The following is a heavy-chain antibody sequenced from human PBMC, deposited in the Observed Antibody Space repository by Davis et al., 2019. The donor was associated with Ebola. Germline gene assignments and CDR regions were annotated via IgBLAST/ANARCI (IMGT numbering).Heavy chain of an antibody. D-gene: IGHD4-17*01. CDR1: GFTVSTHY. CDR3: TRAVTVTTVFDY. J-gene: IGHJ4*02. CDR2: LYSGGNT. Sequence: GESLKISCAASGFTVSTHYMSWVRQAPGKGLEWISILYSGGNTYYADSVQGRFTISRDNSQNTVSLQMNNLRAEDTAVYYCTRAVTVTTVFDYWGQGVLVTVSS. V-gene: IGHV3-53*01.